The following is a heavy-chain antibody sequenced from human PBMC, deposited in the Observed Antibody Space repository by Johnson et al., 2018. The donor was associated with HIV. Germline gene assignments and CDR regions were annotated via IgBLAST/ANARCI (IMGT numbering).Heavy chain of an antibody. CDR1: GFTFSSYT. J-gene: IGHJ3*02. V-gene: IGHV3-30-3*01. CDR3: AKEEGLAAAGTGEAVDI. D-gene: IGHD6-13*01. CDR2: ISYDGSTT. Sequence: QVQLVESGGGVVQPGRSLRLSCVASGFTFSSYTMHWVRQAPGQGLAWVAVISYDGSTTYYADSVKGRFTVSRDNSKNMLYLQMNSLRAEDTAVYYCAKEEGLAAAGTGEAVDIWGQGKMVTVSS.